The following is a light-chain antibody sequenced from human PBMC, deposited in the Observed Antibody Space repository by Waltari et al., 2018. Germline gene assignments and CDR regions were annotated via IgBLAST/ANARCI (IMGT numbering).Light chain of an antibody. CDR1: QSLLHSDGKTY. CDR2: ELS. CDR3: MQSIQFPVT. V-gene: IGKV2D-29*02. J-gene: IGKJ4*01. Sequence: DIVMTQTPLSLSVTPGQAAAISCKSSQSLLHSDGKTYLYWYLKKPGQSPHLLIYELSNRFPGVPDRFSGTGSGTDFTLKISRVEAEDVGVYYCMQSIQFPVTFGGGTKVEIK.